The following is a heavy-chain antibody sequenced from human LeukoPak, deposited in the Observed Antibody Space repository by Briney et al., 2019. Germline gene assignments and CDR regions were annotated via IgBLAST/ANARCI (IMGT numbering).Heavy chain of an antibody. CDR2: IKQDGSEK. V-gene: IGHV3-7*01. CDR1: GFSFSNYW. D-gene: IGHD5-12*01. Sequence: GGSLRLSCAASGFSFSNYWMSWVRQAPGKGLEWVANIKQDGSEKYYVDSVKGRFTISRDNAKNSLYLQINSLRAEDTAVYYCARAGYSGYDFDYWGQGTLVTVSS. CDR3: ARAGYSGYDFDY. J-gene: IGHJ4*02.